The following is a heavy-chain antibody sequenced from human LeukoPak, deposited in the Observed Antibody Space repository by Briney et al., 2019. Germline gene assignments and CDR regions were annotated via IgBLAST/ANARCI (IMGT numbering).Heavy chain of an antibody. CDR1: GGSISSSSYY. Sequence: SETLSLTCTVSGGSISSSSYYWGWIRQPPGKGLEWIGSIYYSGSTYYNPSLRSRVTISVDTSKNQFSLKLSSVTAADTAVYYCARPRGGAVVNENWFDPWGQGTLVTVSS. D-gene: IGHD4-23*01. V-gene: IGHV4-39*01. J-gene: IGHJ5*02. CDR3: ARPRGGAVVNENWFDP. CDR2: IYYSGST.